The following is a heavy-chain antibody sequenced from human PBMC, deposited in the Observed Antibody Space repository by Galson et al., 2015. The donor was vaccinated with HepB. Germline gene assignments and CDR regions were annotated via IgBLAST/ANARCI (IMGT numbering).Heavy chain of an antibody. CDR2: IIPILDIT. D-gene: IGHD2-2*01. J-gene: IGHJ4*02. CDR1: GGTFSNYP. V-gene: IGHV1-69*04. CDR3: ARDRFPIHNVVVPAAREGFDY. Sequence: SVKVSCKASGGTFSNYPINWVRQAPGHGLEWMGSIIPILDITNYAQKFQGRVTITADKATGTAYMDLSSLTSDDTAVYYCARDRFPIHNVVVPAAREGFDYWGRGTLVTVSS.